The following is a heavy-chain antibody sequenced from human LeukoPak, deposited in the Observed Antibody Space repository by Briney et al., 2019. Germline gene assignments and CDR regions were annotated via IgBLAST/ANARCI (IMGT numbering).Heavy chain of an antibody. D-gene: IGHD3-9*01. CDR3: ARDSNYDILTASAFDI. CDR2: INTNSGGT. Sequence: ASVKVSCKASGYTFTDYYIHWVRQAPGQGLEWMGWINTNSGGTNYAQNFQGRVTMTRDTSISTAYMELSRLRSDDTAVYYCARDSNYDILTASAFDIWGRGTMVTVSS. CDR1: GYTFTDYY. J-gene: IGHJ3*02. V-gene: IGHV1-2*02.